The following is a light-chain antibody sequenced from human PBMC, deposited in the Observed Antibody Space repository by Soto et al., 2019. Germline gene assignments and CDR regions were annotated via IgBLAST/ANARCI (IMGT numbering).Light chain of an antibody. V-gene: IGKV3D-20*02. CDR3: QQSFSKFLYT. Sequence: EIVLTQSPGTLSLSPGERATLSSRASQTVSSYYLAWYQQKPGQAPRLLIYDASSRATGIPDRFSGSGSGTDFTLTISRLEPEDFATYYCQQSFSKFLYTFGQGTKLEIK. J-gene: IGKJ2*01. CDR2: DAS. CDR1: QTVSSYY.